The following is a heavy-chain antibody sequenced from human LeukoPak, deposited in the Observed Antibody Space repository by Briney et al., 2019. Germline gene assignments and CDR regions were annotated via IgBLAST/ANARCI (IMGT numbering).Heavy chain of an antibody. CDR1: GYSISSISRTYY. Sequence: SETLSLTCTVSGYSISSISRTYYWGWVRQSPGKGLEWIGSFYHSGSTYYNPSLQSRVTISIDTSKNQFSLKLSSVTAADTAVYYCAKLRVQNYGGNWGFDYWGQGTLVTVSS. D-gene: IGHD4-23*01. CDR2: FYHSGST. V-gene: IGHV4-38-2*02. J-gene: IGHJ4*02. CDR3: AKLRVQNYGGNWGFDY.